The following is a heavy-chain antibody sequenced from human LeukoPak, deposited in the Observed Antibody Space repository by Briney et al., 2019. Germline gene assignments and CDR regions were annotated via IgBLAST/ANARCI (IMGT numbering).Heavy chain of an antibody. V-gene: IGHV4-59*01. CDR3: ARGDSGSYSYDY. D-gene: IGHD1-26*01. CDR1: GGSISSYY. CDR2: IYYSGST. J-gene: IGHJ4*02. Sequence: PSETLSLTCTVSGGSISSYYWSWIRQPPGKGLEWIGYIYYSGSTNYNPSLKSRVTISVDTFKNQFSLKLSSVTAADTAVYYCARGDSGSYSYDYWGQGTLVTVSS.